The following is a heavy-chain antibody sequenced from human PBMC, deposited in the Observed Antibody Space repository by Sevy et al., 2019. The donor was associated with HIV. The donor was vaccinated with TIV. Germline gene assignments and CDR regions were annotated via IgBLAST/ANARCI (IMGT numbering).Heavy chain of an antibody. D-gene: IGHD2-2*01. CDR1: GFILSDFY. CDR2: ISSRGSTI. CDR3: ARDHVVVEPLANYGMDV. Sequence: GGSLRLSCAASGFILSDFYMSWVRQAPGKGLEWISYISSRGSTIYYADSVKGRFTISRDNAKNSLYLQMNSLTAEDTAVYYCARDHVVVEPLANYGMDVWGQGTTVTVSS. J-gene: IGHJ6*02. V-gene: IGHV3-11*01.